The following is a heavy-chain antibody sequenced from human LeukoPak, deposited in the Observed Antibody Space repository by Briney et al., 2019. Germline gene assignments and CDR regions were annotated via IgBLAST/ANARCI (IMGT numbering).Heavy chain of an antibody. CDR1: GGSISSGGYY. V-gene: IGHV4-31*03. D-gene: IGHD2-15*01. J-gene: IGHJ4*02. CDR3: ARGGLGRADY. CDR2: IYYSGST. Sequence: PSETLSPTCTVSGGSISSGGYYWSWIRQHPGKGLEWIGYIYYSGSTYYNPSLKSRVTISVDTSKNQFSLKLSSVTAAVTAVYYCARGGLGRADYWGQGTLVTVSS.